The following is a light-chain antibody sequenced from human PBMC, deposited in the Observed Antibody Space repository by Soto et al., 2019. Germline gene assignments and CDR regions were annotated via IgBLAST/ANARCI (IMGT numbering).Light chain of an antibody. V-gene: IGLV1-40*02. Sequence: QSGMTQPPPGSRTQGKRATISCTGSSSNIGAGDDVHWYQQLPGTAPKLLIYGNSNRPSGVPDRFSGSKSGTSASLAITGLQAEDEADYYCQSYDSSLSGYGFRTGTKVTVL. CDR1: SSNIGAGDD. CDR3: QSYDSSLSGYG. J-gene: IGLJ1*01. CDR2: GNS.